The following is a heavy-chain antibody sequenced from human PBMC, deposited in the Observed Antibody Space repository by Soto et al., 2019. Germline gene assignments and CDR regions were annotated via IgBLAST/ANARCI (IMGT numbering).Heavy chain of an antibody. D-gene: IGHD3-3*01. CDR2: ISGSGGST. Sequence: EVQLLESGGGLVQPGGSLRLSCAASGFTFSSYAMSWVRQAPGKGLEWVSAISGSGGSTYYADSVKGRFTISRDNSKNTLYLQMNGLRAEDTAVYYCAKARARYYDFWSGYPVDYWGQGTLVTVSS. J-gene: IGHJ4*02. CDR1: GFTFSSYA. CDR3: AKARARYYDFWSGYPVDY. V-gene: IGHV3-23*01.